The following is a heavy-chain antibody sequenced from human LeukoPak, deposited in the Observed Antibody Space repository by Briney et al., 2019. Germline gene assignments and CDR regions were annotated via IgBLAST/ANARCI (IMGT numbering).Heavy chain of an antibody. Sequence: GGSLRLSCAASGFTFSSYEMNWVRQAPGKGLEWVSYISSSGSTIYYADSVKGRFTIPRDNAKNSLYLQMNSLRAEDTAVYYCARIRYNWNFDYWGQGTLVTVSS. V-gene: IGHV3-48*03. CDR2: ISSSGSTI. J-gene: IGHJ4*02. CDR1: GFTFSSYE. CDR3: ARIRYNWNFDY. D-gene: IGHD1-20*01.